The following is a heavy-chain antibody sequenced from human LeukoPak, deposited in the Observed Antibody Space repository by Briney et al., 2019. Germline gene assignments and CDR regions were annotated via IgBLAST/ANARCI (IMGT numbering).Heavy chain of an antibody. J-gene: IGHJ4*02. D-gene: IGHD3-22*01. Sequence: PSDTLSLTCTVSGGSMKSLYWSWTRHPTGKALEWIGYIHYSGSPKYNPSLKSRVTMSLDTSKDYFSLKLSPVTAADTAVYYCATAYDTGGYYRNWGQGTLLTVP. CDR2: IHYSGSP. CDR1: GGSMKSLY. V-gene: IGHV4-59*07. CDR3: ATAYDTGGYYRN.